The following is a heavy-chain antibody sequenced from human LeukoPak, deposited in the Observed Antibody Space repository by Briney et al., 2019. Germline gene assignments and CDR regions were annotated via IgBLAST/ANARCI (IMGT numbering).Heavy chain of an antibody. J-gene: IGHJ4*02. CDR1: GFTFSSYG. D-gene: IGHD4-17*01. V-gene: IGHV3-30*03. CDR3: AMSVRLPGYFEY. CDR2: ISYDGSNK. Sequence: GGSLRLSCAASGFTFSSYGMHWVRQAPGKGLEWVAVISYDGSNKYYADSVKGRFTISRDNSKNTLYLQMNSLRAEETAVYYCAMSVRLPGYFEYWGEGTLFTVSS.